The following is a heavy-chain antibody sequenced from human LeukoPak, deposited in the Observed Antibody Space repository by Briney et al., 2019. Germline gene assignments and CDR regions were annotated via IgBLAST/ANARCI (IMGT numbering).Heavy chain of an antibody. J-gene: IGHJ4*02. Sequence: GGSLRLSCAASGFTFSSYGMHWVRQAPGKGLEWVAVIWYDGSNKYYADSVKGRFTISRDNSKNTLYLQMNSLRAEDTAVYYCARDYDILTGSPLGYWGQGTLVTVSS. CDR3: ARDYDILTGSPLGY. CDR2: IWYDGSNK. D-gene: IGHD3-9*01. CDR1: GFTFSSYG. V-gene: IGHV3-33*01.